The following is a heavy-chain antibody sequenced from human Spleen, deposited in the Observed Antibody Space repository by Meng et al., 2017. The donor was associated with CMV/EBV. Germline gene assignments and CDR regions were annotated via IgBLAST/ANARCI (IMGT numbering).Heavy chain of an antibody. CDR2: VFSSGRT. D-gene: IGHD5-12*01. V-gene: IGHV4-4*02. J-gene: IGHJ5*02. CDR1: NW. Sequence: NWGSWGRQHPGGRVEWIGAVFSSGRTHTGPALKGRVTISIDKSNYQFSLKMSAVTAADTAVYYCARGPTLRGQYYDYRTPGAWFDPWGQGTLVTVSS. CDR3: ARGPTLRGQYYDYRTPGAWFDP.